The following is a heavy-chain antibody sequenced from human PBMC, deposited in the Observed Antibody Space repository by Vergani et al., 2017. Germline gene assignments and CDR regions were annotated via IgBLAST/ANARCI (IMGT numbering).Heavy chain of an antibody. CDR1: GFTFSSYA. D-gene: IGHD5-24*01. Sequence: EVQLLESGGGLVQPGGSLRLSCAASGFTFSSYAMSWVRQAPGKGLELVSAISGSGGSTYYADSVKGRFTISRDNSNNTLYLQMNSLRAEDPAVYYCAKDALMATIGEGYYWGQGTLVTGPS. CDR2: ISGSGGST. J-gene: IGHJ4*02. V-gene: IGHV3-23*01. CDR3: AKDALMATIGEGYY.